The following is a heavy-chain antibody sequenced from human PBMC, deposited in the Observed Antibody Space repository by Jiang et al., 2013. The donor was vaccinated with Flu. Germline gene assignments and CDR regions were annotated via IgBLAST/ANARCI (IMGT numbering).Heavy chain of an antibody. CDR2: IDPSDSYT. Sequence: PGESLRISCKGSGYSFTSYWISWVRQMPGKGLEWMGRIDPSDSYTNYSPSFQGHVTISADKSISTAYLQWSSLKASDTAMYYCARFSKDTAMVTPDYYYGMDVWGQGTTVTVSS. V-gene: IGHV5-10-1*01. CDR1: GYSFTSYW. J-gene: IGHJ6*02. D-gene: IGHD5-18*01. CDR3: ARFSKDTAMVTPDYYYGMDV.